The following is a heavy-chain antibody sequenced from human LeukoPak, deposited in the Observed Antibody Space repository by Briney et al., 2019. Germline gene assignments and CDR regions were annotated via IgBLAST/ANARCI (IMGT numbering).Heavy chain of an antibody. CDR1: GGSISSGDYH. Sequence: SETLSLTCTVSGGSISSGDYHWSWIRQPPGKGLEWIGYIYYSGSTYYNPSLKSRVTISVDMSKNQVSLKLSSVTAADTAVYYCAKTYSYGLDAFDIWGQGTMVTVSS. CDR2: IYYSGST. V-gene: IGHV4-30-4*01. D-gene: IGHD5-18*01. J-gene: IGHJ3*02. CDR3: AKTYSYGLDAFDI.